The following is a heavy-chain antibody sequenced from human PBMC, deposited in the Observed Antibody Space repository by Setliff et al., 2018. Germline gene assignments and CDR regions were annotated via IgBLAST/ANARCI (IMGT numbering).Heavy chain of an antibody. Sequence: ASVKVSCKASGYTFTSYGISWVRQAPGQGLEWMGWISAYNGNTNYAQKLQGRVTMTTDTSTSTAYMELRSLRSEDTAVYYCATTYDYVWGSFRYGGHYWGQGTLVTVSS. J-gene: IGHJ4*02. D-gene: IGHD3-16*02. CDR3: ATTYDYVWGSFRYGGHY. V-gene: IGHV1-18*01. CDR2: ISAYNGNT. CDR1: GYTFTSYG.